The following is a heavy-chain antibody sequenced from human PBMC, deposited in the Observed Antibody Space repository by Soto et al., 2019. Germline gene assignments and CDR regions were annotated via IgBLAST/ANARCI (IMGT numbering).Heavy chain of an antibody. Sequence: PGESLKISCKGSGYSFTSYWTSWVRQMPGKGLEWMGRIDPSDSYTNYSPSFQGHVTISADKSISTAYLQWSSLKASDTAMYYCARRGGDSSPAHGMDVWGQGTTVTVSS. CDR2: IDPSDSYT. CDR1: GYSFTSYW. D-gene: IGHD6-6*01. J-gene: IGHJ6*02. CDR3: ARRGGDSSPAHGMDV. V-gene: IGHV5-10-1*01.